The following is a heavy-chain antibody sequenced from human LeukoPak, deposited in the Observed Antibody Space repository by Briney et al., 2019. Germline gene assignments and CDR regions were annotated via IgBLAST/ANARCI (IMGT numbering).Heavy chain of an antibody. CDR3: ARSLAAGFDI. Sequence: GGSLRLSCAASGFTVSSSFMSWVRQTPGKGLEWVANMKQDGSEEYYVDSVKGRFTISRDNAQNSLYLQMNSLRAEDTAVYYCARSLAAGFDIWGQGTMVIVSS. D-gene: IGHD6-25*01. V-gene: IGHV3-7*04. CDR1: GFTVSSSF. J-gene: IGHJ3*02. CDR2: MKQDGSEE.